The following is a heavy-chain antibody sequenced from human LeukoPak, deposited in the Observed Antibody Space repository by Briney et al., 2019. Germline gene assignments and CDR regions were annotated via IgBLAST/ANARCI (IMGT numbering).Heavy chain of an antibody. CDR1: GFTFSSYA. J-gene: IGHJ4*02. D-gene: IGHD2-2*01. V-gene: IGHV3-23*01. CDR3: AKITKYQLLPTTKGGLGFDY. CDR2: ISGSGGST. Sequence: PGGSLRLSCAASGFTFSSYAMSWVRQAPGKGLEWVSAISGSGGSTYYADSVKGRFTISRDNSKNTLYLQMNSLRAEDTAVYYCAKITKYQLLPTTKGGLGFDYWGQGTLVTVSS.